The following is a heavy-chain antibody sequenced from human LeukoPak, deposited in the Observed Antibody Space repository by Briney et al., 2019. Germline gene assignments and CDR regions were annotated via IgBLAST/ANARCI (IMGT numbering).Heavy chain of an antibody. CDR2: INHSGST. J-gene: IGHJ5*02. CDR1: GGSFSGYY. Sequence: SETLSLTCAVYGGSFSGYYWSWIRQPQGKGLEWIGEINHSGSTNYNPSLKSRVTISVDTSKNQFSLKLSSVTAADTAVYYCALGGGVVVPAAITWFDPWGQGTLVTVSS. CDR3: ALGGGVVVPAAITWFDP. D-gene: IGHD2-2*02. V-gene: IGHV4-34*01.